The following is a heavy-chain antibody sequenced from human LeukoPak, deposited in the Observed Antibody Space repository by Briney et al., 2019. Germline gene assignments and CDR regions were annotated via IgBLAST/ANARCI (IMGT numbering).Heavy chain of an antibody. J-gene: IGHJ4*02. CDR2: ISSSSSYI. Sequence: PGGSLRLSCAASGFTFSSYAMSWVRQAPGKGLEWVSSISSSSSYIYYGDSVKGRFTISRDNAKNSLYLQMNSLRADDTAAYYCARDIGATIPFDYWGQGTLVTVSS. CDR3: ARDIGATIPFDY. V-gene: IGHV3-21*01. CDR1: GFTFSSYA. D-gene: IGHD5-24*01.